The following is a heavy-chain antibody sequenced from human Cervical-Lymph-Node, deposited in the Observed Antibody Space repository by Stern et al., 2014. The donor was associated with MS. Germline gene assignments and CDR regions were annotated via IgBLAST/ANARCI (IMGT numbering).Heavy chain of an antibody. CDR1: GFAFSHYG. V-gene: IGHV3-30*18. CDR2: ISYDGSTK. D-gene: IGHD4-17*01. J-gene: IGHJ2*01. Sequence: QVHLVESGGGVVQPGRSLRVSCAASGFAFSHYGMNWVRQAPGKGLEWVAFISYDGSTKHYADSVKGRFTISRDNSNNMLLLQMNSLRTEDTAVYYCAKDWEYDGDIGWYSDVWGRGTLVTVSS. CDR3: AKDWEYDGDIGWYSDV.